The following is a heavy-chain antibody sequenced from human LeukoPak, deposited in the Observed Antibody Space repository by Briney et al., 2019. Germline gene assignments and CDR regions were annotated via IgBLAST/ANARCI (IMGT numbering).Heavy chain of an antibody. J-gene: IGHJ4*02. V-gene: IGHV3-66*04. D-gene: IGHD6-13*01. Sequence: PGGSLRLSCAASGLTVSGNYMSWDRQAPGKGLEWVSIIYSDETTAYPDSVKGRFTISRDNSKNMLYLQMNSLRAEDTAVYYCARRITTSGLYYFDLWGQGTLVTVSS. CDR2: IYSDETT. CDR1: GLTVSGNY. CDR3: ARRITTSGLYYFDL.